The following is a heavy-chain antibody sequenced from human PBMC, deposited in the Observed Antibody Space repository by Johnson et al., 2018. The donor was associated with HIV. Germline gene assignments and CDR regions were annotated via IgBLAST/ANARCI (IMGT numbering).Heavy chain of an antibody. CDR3: VKARGGYWGDDFDI. D-gene: IGHD2-8*02. V-gene: IGHV3-30*18. CDR1: GFTFSNYA. J-gene: IGHJ3*02. CDR2: ITYDGTNK. Sequence: HVQLVESGGGVVQPGRSLRLSCTASGFTFSNYAIHWVRQAPGKGLEWVAGITYDGTNKYYADSVKGRFILSRDNSKNTLYVEMDSLRAEDTAVYYCVKARGGYWGDDFDIWGQGTMVTVSS.